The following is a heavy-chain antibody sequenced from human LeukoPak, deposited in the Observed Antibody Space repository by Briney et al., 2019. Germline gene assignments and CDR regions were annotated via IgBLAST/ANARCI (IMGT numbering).Heavy chain of an antibody. J-gene: IGHJ6*02. CDR2: ISAYNGNT. CDR3: ARAPEYYYDSSGYYPDV. D-gene: IGHD3-22*01. Sequence: GASVKVSCKASGYTFTSYGISWVRQAPGQGLEWMGWISAYNGNTNYAQKLQGRVTITADESTSTAYMELSSLRSEDTAVYYCARAPEYYYDSSGYYPDVWGQGTTVTVSS. V-gene: IGHV1-18*01. CDR1: GYTFTSYG.